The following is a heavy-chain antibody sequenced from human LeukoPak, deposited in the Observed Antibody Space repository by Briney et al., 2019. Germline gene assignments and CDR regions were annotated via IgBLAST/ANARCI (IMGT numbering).Heavy chain of an antibody. Sequence: SETLSLTCTVSGGSISSYYWSWIRQPPGKGLEWIGYIYYSGSTNYNPSLKSRVTISVDTSKNQFSLKLSSVTAADTAVYYCARGHDSWSAGFDYWGQGTLVTVSS. CDR3: ARGHDSWSAGFDY. J-gene: IGHJ4*02. V-gene: IGHV4-59*01. D-gene: IGHD3-3*01. CDR1: GGSISSYY. CDR2: IYYSGST.